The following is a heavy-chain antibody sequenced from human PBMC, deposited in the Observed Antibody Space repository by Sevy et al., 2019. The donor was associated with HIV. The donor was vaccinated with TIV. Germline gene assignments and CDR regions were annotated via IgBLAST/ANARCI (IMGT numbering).Heavy chain of an antibody. D-gene: IGHD4-17*01. V-gene: IGHV3-9*01. CDR2: IIWNSGNI. CDR1: GFTFDDYA. J-gene: IGHJ4*02. CDR3: AKDRSYGGNSFDF. Sequence: GGSLRLSCAASGFTFDDYAMHWVRQAPGKGLEWVSGIIWNSGNIGYADSVKGRFTISRDNGKNTLYLQMNSLRAEDTALYYCAKDRSYGGNSFDFWGQGTLVTVSS.